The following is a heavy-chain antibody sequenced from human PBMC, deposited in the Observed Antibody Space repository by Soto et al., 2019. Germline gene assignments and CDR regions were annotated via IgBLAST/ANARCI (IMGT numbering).Heavy chain of an antibody. Sequence: PSETLSLTCTVSGASISSYYWSWIRQPPGKGLEWIGYVYYSGSTNYNPSLKSRVTISVDTSKNQFSLKLSSVTAADTAMYYCERDKTLSLWGKVTPVIVSS. J-gene: IGHJ4*02. CDR1: GASISSYY. D-gene: IGHD2-2*01. CDR2: VYYSGST. CDR3: ERDKTLSL. V-gene: IGHV4-59*01.